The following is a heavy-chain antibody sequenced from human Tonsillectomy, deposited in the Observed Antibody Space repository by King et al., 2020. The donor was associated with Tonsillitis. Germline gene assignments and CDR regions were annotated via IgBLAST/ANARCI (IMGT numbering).Heavy chain of an antibody. J-gene: IGHJ4*01. D-gene: IGHD1-7*01. CDR1: GFTFSNSG. Sequence: QLVQSGGGLVQTGGSLRLSCAASGFTFSNSGMRWVRQAPGKGLEWVATISGSGDITYYPDSVKGRFTISRDNSKNTLDLRLNSLRVDDTPIYYCAKEGPYVWNYGSDYWGQGTLGTVSP. CDR2: ISGSGDIT. V-gene: IGHV3-23*04. CDR3: AKEGPYVWNYGSDY.